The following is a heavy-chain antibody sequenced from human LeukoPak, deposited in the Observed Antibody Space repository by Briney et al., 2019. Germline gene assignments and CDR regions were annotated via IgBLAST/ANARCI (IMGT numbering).Heavy chain of an antibody. D-gene: IGHD3-10*01. CDR1: GDSVSSITVA. J-gene: IGHJ4*02. V-gene: IGHV6-1*01. CDR3: ARGFRGGMVRGICFDY. Sequence: SQTLSLTCAISGDSVSSITVAWNWIRQSPSRGLEWLGRTYYRSKWYSDYAVSVESRITINPDTSKNQFSLQLNSVTPEDTAVYYCARGFRGGMVRGICFDYWGQGILVTVSS. CDR2: TYYRSKWYS.